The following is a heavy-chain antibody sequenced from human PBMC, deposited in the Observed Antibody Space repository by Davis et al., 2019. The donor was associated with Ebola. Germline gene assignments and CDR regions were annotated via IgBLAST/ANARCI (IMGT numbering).Heavy chain of an antibody. CDR2: IYSGGST. Sequence: GESLKISCAASGFTVSSNYMSWVRQAPGKGLEWVSVIYSGGSTYYADSVKGRFTISRDNAKNSLYLQMNSLRAEDTAVYYCATPGPYSSGWYKPFDYWGQGTLVTVSS. V-gene: IGHV3-53*01. D-gene: IGHD6-19*01. J-gene: IGHJ4*02. CDR1: GFTVSSNY. CDR3: ATPGPYSSGWYKPFDY.